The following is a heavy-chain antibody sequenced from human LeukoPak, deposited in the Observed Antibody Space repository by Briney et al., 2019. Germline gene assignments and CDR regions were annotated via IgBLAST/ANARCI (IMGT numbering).Heavy chain of an antibody. J-gene: IGHJ2*01. Sequence: ASVKVSCKVSGYTLTELSMHWVRQAPGKGLGWMGGFDPEDGETIYAQKFQGRVTMTEDTSTDTAYMELSSLRSEDTAVYYCATSLTVVVTAHWYFDLWGRGTLVTVSS. D-gene: IGHD2-21*02. V-gene: IGHV1-24*01. CDR1: GYTLTELS. CDR2: FDPEDGET. CDR3: ATSLTVVVTAHWYFDL.